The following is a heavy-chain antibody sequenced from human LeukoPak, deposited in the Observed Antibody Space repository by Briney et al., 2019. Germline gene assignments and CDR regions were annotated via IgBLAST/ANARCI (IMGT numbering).Heavy chain of an antibody. CDR2: INPNSGGT. CDR1: GYTFTGCY. D-gene: IGHD1-26*01. CDR3: ARFRATTEPHFVY. V-gene: IGHV1-2*02. J-gene: IGHJ4*02. Sequence: GASVKVSCKASGYTFTGCYMHWVRQAPGQGLEWMGWINPNSGGTNYAQKFQGRVTMTRDTSISTAYMELSRLRSDDTAVYYCARFRATTEPHFVYWGQGTLVTVSS.